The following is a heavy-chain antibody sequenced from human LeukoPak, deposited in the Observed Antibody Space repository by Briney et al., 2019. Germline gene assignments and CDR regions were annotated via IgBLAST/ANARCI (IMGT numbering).Heavy chain of an antibody. CDR2: IYTSGST. J-gene: IGHJ3*02. CDR3: ARPVHKTPPDAFDI. CDR1: GGSISSGSYY. V-gene: IGHV4-61*02. D-gene: IGHD2-21*01. Sequence: PSQTLSLTCTVSGGSISSGSYYWSWIRQPAGKGLEWIGRIYTSGSTNYNPSLKSRVTISVDRSKNQFSLKLSSVTAADTAVYYCARPVHKTPPDAFDIWGQGTMVTVSS.